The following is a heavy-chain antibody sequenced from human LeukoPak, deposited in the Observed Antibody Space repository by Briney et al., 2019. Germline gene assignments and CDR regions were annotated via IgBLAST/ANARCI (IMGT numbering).Heavy chain of an antibody. Sequence: GGSLRLSCAASGFTFSSYEMNWVRQAPGKGLGWVSYISSSGNTIYYADSVKGRLTISRDNAKNSLYLQMNTLRAEDTAVYYCACSGGSSPDAFDIWGQGTVVTVSS. CDR1: GFTFSSYE. V-gene: IGHV3-48*03. D-gene: IGHD2-15*01. CDR2: ISSSGNTI. J-gene: IGHJ3*02. CDR3: ACSGGSSPDAFDI.